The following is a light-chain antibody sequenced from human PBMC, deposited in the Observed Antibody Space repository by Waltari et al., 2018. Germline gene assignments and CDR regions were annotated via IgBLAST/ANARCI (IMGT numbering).Light chain of an antibody. CDR2: DVS. CDR3: SSYTSSSPVV. CDR1: SSDVGGYNY. J-gene: IGLJ2*01. Sequence: QSALTQPASVSGSPGQSITISCTGTSSDVGGYNYVSWYQQHPGKAPKLMIYDVSKRPSGVPNLFAGSKSGNTASMTISGLQAEDEADYYCSSYTSSSPVVFGGGTKRTVL. V-gene: IGLV2-14*01.